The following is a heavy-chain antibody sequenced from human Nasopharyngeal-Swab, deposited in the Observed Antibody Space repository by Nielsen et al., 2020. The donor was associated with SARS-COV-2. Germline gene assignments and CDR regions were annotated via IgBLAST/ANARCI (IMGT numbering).Heavy chain of an antibody. CDR2: ISFDVINQ. CDR1: GFRFSGYG. D-gene: IGHD6-25*01. V-gene: IGHV3-30*03. Sequence: SLKISCAASGFRFSGYGMHWVRQAPGKGLEWVAYISFDVINQAYAESARGRFTVSRDNSKNTLFLQMNSLIIEDTAVYYCARDILGSSGWKHFDSWGQGTLVTVSS. J-gene: IGHJ4*02. CDR3: ARDILGSSGWKHFDS.